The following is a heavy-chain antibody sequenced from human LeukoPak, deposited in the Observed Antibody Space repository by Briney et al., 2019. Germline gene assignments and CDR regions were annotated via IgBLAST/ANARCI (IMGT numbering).Heavy chain of an antibody. CDR1: GFTFSSYW. CDR3: ASYGDYLYY. V-gene: IGHV3-74*01. J-gene: IGHJ4*02. CDR2: INSDESST. Sequence: GGSLRLSCAASGFTFSSYWMHWVRQAPGKGLVWVSHINSDESSTSYADSVKGRFTISRDNAKNTLYLQMNSLRAEDTAVYYCASYGDYLYYWGQGTLVTVSS. D-gene: IGHD4-17*01.